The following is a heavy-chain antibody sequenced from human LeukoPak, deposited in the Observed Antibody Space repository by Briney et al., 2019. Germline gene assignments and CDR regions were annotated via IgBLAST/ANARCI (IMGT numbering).Heavy chain of an antibody. Sequence: GGSLRLSCAASGFTFSTYWMGWVRQAPGKGLEWVAKIKPDGSEKDHVDSVKGRFTISRDNAKNSLYLQLNSLRAEDTAVYYCARAMVVRGPDHYGMDVWGQGTTVTVSS. V-gene: IGHV3-7*01. CDR2: IKPDGSEK. J-gene: IGHJ6*02. CDR3: ARAMVVRGPDHYGMDV. CDR1: GFTFSTYW. D-gene: IGHD3-10*01.